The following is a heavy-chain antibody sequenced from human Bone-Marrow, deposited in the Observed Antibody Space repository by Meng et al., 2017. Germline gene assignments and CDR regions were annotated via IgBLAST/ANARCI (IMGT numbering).Heavy chain of an antibody. CDR2: IYPDDSRT. Sequence: KVSCKGSGYNFYGYWIGWVRQMPGKGLEWMGLIYPDDSRTTYSPSLQGQATMSADKSISTAYLQWSSLTASDTATYYCARFGGPSFSNYYFDYWGQGTLVTVSS. V-gene: IGHV5-51*01. CDR3: ARFGGPSFSNYYFDY. CDR1: GYNFYGYW. J-gene: IGHJ4*02. D-gene: IGHD4-23*01.